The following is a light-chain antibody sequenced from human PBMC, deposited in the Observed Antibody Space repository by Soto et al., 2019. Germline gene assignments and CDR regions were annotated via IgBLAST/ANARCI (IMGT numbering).Light chain of an antibody. CDR1: QSVSSN. CDR2: GAS. Sequence: EIVMTQSPATLSVSPGERATLSCRASQSVSSNLAWYQQKPGQAPRLLIYGASTRATGIPARFSGSGSGTEFTLNISSQQSEDFAVYSCQQYNNWPPYTFGQGTKLEIK. V-gene: IGKV3-15*01. J-gene: IGKJ2*01. CDR3: QQYNNWPPYT.